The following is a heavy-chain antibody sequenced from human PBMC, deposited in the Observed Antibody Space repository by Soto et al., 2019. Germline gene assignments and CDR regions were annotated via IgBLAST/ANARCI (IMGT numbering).Heavy chain of an antibody. J-gene: IGHJ4*02. V-gene: IGHV3-53*01. D-gene: IGHD5-18*01. CDR1: GFTVSNNY. Sequence: PGGSLRLSWAASGFTVSNNYMTCVRQAPGKGLEWVSFIYSSGSTYYADSVKGRFTISRDNFKNTLYLQMNSLRAEDTAVYYCARGYSYTQPVFDYWGLGTLVTVSS. CDR3: ARGYSYTQPVFDY. CDR2: IYSSGST.